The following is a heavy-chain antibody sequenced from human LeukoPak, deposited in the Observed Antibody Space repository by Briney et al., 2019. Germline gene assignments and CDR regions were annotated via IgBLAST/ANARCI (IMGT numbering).Heavy chain of an antibody. J-gene: IGHJ3*02. CDR2: INPNSGGT. Sequence: ASVKVSCKASGYTFTGYYMHWVRQAPGQGLEWMGWINPNSGGTNYAQKFQGRVTMTRDTSISTAYMELSRLRSDDTAVYYCAREVGGSCSSTSCYSPDAFDIWGQGTMVTVSS. V-gene: IGHV1-2*02. D-gene: IGHD2-2*02. CDR3: AREVGGSCSSTSCYSPDAFDI. CDR1: GYTFTGYY.